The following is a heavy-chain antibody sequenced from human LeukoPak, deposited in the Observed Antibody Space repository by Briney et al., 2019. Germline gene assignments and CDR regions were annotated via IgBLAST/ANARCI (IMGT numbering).Heavy chain of an antibody. CDR3: ARATRYYYDSSGYWFDY. CDR2: IYHSGST. D-gene: IGHD3-22*01. J-gene: IGHJ4*02. V-gene: IGHV4-4*02. CDR1: GGSISSSNW. Sequence: SETLSLTCAVSGGSISSSNWRSWVRQPPGKGLEWIGEIYHSGSTNYNPSLKSRVTISVDKSKNQFSLKLSSVTAADTAVYYCARATRYYYDSSGYWFDYWGQGTLVTVSS.